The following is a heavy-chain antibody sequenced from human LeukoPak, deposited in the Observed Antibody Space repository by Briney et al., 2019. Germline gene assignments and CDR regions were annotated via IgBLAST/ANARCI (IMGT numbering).Heavy chain of an antibody. J-gene: IGHJ4*02. CDR1: GYTFTGYY. D-gene: IGHD4-23*01. CDR2: INPNSGGT. CDR3: ARGIYGGNSPLVDY. Sequence: ASVKVSCKASGYTFTGYYMHWVRQAPGQGLEWMGWINPNSGGTNYAQKLQGRVTMTRDTSISTADMELSRLRSDDTAVYYCARGIYGGNSPLVDYWGQGTLVTVSS. V-gene: IGHV1-2*02.